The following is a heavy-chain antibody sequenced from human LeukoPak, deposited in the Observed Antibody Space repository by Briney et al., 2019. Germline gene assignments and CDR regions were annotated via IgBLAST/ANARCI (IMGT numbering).Heavy chain of an antibody. J-gene: IGHJ3*02. V-gene: IGHV1-69*05. Sequence: GASVKVSCKASGGTFSSYAINWVRQAPGQGLEWMGRIIPIFGTANYAQKFQGRVTITTHESTSTAYMELSSLRSEDTAVYYCARERYYDSSGYSPDAFDIWGQGTMVTVSS. CDR1: GGTFSSYA. CDR3: ARERYYDSSGYSPDAFDI. D-gene: IGHD3-22*01. CDR2: IIPIFGTA.